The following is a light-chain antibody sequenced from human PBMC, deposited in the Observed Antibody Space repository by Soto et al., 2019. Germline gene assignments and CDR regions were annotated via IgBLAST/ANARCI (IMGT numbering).Light chain of an antibody. CDR3: QYLNSFPLT. CDR1: QDISNY. J-gene: IGKJ4*01. Sequence: DIQTTQSPSSLSASVGDRVTITCRASQDISNYLAWYQQKPGKVPKLLIYAASTLQSGVPSRFSGGGSGTDFTLTISSLQPDDVATYYCQYLNSFPLTFGGGTKVELK. CDR2: AAS. V-gene: IGKV1-27*01.